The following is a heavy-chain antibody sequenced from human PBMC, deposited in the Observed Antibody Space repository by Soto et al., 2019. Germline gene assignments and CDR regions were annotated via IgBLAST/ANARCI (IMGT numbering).Heavy chain of an antibody. CDR3: AKDFDRGGWYYLDS. CDR1: GLIFSDFA. D-gene: IGHD3-9*01. J-gene: IGHJ4*02. CDR2: ISGNGGST. Sequence: GGSLRLCCAASGLIFSDFAMTWVPQARGKGLEWVSTISGNGGSTYFAAPIKGRFTISRDNSKNLLYLQMRSLRDEDTAKYYCAKDFDRGGWYYLDSWGQGTPVTVSS. V-gene: IGHV3-23*01.